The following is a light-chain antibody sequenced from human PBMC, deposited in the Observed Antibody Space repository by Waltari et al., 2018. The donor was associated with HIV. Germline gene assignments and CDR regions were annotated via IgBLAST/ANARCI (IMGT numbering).Light chain of an antibody. CDR3: MQGTHWPYT. J-gene: IGKJ2*01. CDR1: QSLVYRNGSTY. CDR2: KGS. Sequence: DVVMTQSPLSMPVTLGQPASISCRSSQSLVYRNGSTYLNWFQQRPGQSPRRLICKGSNRDSGVPNKFSGSGSGSDFTLKISRVEAEDVGVYYCMQGTHWPYTVGHGTKLKIK. V-gene: IGKV2-30*01.